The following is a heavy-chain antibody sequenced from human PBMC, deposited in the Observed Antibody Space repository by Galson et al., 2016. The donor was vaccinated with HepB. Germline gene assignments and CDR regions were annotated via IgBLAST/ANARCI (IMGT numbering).Heavy chain of an antibody. J-gene: IGHJ6*02. CDR1: GFTLSTYD. CDR3: ARDPSGNGMDV. D-gene: IGHD3-3*01. Sequence: SLRLSCAASGFTLSTYDIQWVRQGTGKGLQWVSSIGKGGDTHYLGSVKGRFIISRENAKNSVYLQMNSLRAEDTAVYYCARDPSGNGMDVWGQGTTVTVSS. V-gene: IGHV3-13*01. CDR2: IGKGGDT.